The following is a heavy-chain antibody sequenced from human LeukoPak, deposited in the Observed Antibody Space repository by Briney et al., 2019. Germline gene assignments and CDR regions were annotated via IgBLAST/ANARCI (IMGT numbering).Heavy chain of an antibody. V-gene: IGHV4-34*01. D-gene: IGHD1-26*01. CDR1: GGSFSGYY. CDR2: INHSGST. J-gene: IGHJ4*02. Sequence: SETLSLTCAVYGGSFSGYYWSWIRQPPGKGLEWMGEINHSGSTNYNPSLKSRVTISVDTSKNLLSLELNSVTAADTAVFYCARHRPGGGSYYNPFDCWGQGMLVTVSS. CDR3: ARHRPGGGSYYNPFDC.